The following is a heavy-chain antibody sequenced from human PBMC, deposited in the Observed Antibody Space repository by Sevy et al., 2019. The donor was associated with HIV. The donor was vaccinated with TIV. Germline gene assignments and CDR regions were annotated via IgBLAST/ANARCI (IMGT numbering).Heavy chain of an antibody. CDR3: ARASRVGAYYYMDV. CDR1: GGSIGSYY. D-gene: IGHD2-15*01. Sequence: SETLSLTCTVSGGSIGSYYWSWIRQPPGKGPEWIGYIYYSGSTNYNASLKSRVTISVDTSKNQFSLNLSSVTAADTAVYFCARASRVGAYYYMDVWGKGTTVTVSS. J-gene: IGHJ6*03. CDR2: IYYSGST. V-gene: IGHV4-59*01.